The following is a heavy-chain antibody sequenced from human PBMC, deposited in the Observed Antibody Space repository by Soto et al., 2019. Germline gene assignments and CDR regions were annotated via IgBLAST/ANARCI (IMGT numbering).Heavy chain of an antibody. D-gene: IGHD6-13*01. CDR3: ARIPYGGGSSWFDY. CDR1: GFSLSNARMG. V-gene: IGHV2-26*01. J-gene: IGHJ5*01. Sequence: GSGPTLVNPTETLTLTCTVSGFSLSNARMGVSWIRQPPGKALEWLAHIFSNDEKSYSTSLKSRLTISKDTSKSQVVLTMTNMDPVDTATYYCARIPYGGGSSWFDYWGQGTLVTVSS. CDR2: IFSNDEK.